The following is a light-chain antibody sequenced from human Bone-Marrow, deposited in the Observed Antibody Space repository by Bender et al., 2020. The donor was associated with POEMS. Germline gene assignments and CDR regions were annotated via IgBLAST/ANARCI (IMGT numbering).Light chain of an antibody. CDR1: SSNIGAHA. CDR3: AVWDDSLNGWV. V-gene: IGLV1-44*01. CDR2: SSH. Sequence: QSVLTQPPSASGTPGQRVTISCSGGSSNIGAHAVNWYQHLPGTPPKLIIYSSHRRPSEFPDRFSGSRSVTSASLAISVLQSEDEADSYCAVWDDSLNGWVFGGGTILIVL. J-gene: IGLJ3*02.